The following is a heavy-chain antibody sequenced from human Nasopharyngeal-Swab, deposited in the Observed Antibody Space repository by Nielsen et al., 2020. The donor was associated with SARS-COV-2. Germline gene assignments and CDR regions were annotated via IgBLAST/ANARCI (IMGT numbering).Heavy chain of an antibody. CDR3: ARDPGRWVRGVYY. D-gene: IGHD3-10*01. CDR1: GFTFSSYS. CDR2: ISSSSSYI. V-gene: IGHV3-21*01. Sequence: GESLKISCAAFGFTFSSYSMNWVRQAPGKGLEWVSSISSSSSYIYYADSVKGRFTISRDNAKNSLYLQMNSLRAEDTAVYYCARDPGRWVRGVYYWGQGTLVTVSS. J-gene: IGHJ4*02.